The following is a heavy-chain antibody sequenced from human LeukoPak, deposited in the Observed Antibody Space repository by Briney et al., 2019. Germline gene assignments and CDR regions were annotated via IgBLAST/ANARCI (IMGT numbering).Heavy chain of an antibody. V-gene: IGHV3-21*01. D-gene: IGHD3-22*01. CDR1: GFTFSSYS. J-gene: IGHJ4*02. CDR3: ARRPRTYYYDRGGFDY. Sequence: TGGSLRLSCAASGFTFSSYSMNWVRQAPGKGLEWVSSISSSSSYIYYADSVKGRFTISRDNAKNSVFLQMNNLRAEDTAVYYCARRPRTYYYDRGGFDYWGQGTLVTVSS. CDR2: ISSSSSYI.